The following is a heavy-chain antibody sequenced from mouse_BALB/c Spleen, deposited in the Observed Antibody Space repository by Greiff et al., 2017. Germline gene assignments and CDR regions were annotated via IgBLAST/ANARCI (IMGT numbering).Heavy chain of an antibody. CDR3: ARGIYDGYSHYYAMDY. Sequence: VKLMESGPGLVAPSQSLSITCTVSGFSLTSYGVHWVRQPPGKGLEWLGVIWAGGSTNYNSALMSRLSISKDNSKSQVFLKMNSLQTDDTAMYYCARGIYDGYSHYYAMDYWGQGTSVTVSS. J-gene: IGHJ4*01. V-gene: IGHV2-9*02. CDR2: IWAGGST. D-gene: IGHD2-3*01. CDR1: GFSLTSYG.